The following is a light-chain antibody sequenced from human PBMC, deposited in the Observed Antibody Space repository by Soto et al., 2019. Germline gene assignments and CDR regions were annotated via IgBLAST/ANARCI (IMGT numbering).Light chain of an antibody. CDR1: NSNIGTNT. V-gene: IGLV1-44*01. CDR2: TNN. CDR3: AAWADSLGASV. J-gene: IGLJ1*01. Sequence: QSVLTQPPSASATPGQRVTISCSGSNSNIGTNTVNWYQQPPGTAPSLLIYTNNQRPSGVPQRFSGSKTGTSASLAIGGLQSEDGADYYCAAWADSLGASVFGTGTKVTVL.